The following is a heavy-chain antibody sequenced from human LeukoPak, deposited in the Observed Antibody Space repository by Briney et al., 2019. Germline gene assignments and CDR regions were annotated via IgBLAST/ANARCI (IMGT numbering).Heavy chain of an antibody. Sequence: ASVKVSCKASGYTFTGYYMHWVRQAPGQGLEWMGWINPNSGGTNYAQKFQGRVTMTRDTSISTAYMELSRLRSDDTAVYYCARDDYGDGIFDYWGQGTLVTVSS. CDR1: GYTFTGYY. CDR3: ARDDYGDGIFDY. V-gene: IGHV1-2*02. J-gene: IGHJ4*02. CDR2: INPNSGGT. D-gene: IGHD4-17*01.